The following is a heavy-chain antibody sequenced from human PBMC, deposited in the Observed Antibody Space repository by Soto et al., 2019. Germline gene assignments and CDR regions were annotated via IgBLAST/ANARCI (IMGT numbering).Heavy chain of an antibody. CDR1: GFTFDDYA. D-gene: IGHD3-3*01. CDR2: ISWNSGRI. V-gene: IGHV3-9*01. CDR3: AKDMDGGFLGYYYMDV. Sequence: GGSLRLSCAASGFTFDDYAMHWVRQAPGKGLEWVSGISWNSGRIGYADSVKGRFTISRDNARNSLYLQMNSLRAEDTAFYYCAKDMDGGFLGYYYMDVWGKGNTVTVSS. J-gene: IGHJ6*03.